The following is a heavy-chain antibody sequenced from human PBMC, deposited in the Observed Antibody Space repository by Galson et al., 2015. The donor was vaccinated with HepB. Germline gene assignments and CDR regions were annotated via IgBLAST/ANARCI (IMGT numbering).Heavy chain of an antibody. Sequence: SLRLSCAASGFTFSSSNMNWVRQAPGKGLEWVSFISRSSTTIDYADSVKGRFTISRDNAKNSLYLQMNSLRAEDTAVYFCARGGVGEPPNFDYWGQGTLVTVSS. CDR1: GFTFSSSN. D-gene: IGHD1-26*01. CDR2: ISRSSTTI. CDR3: ARGGVGEPPNFDY. V-gene: IGHV3-48*01. J-gene: IGHJ4*02.